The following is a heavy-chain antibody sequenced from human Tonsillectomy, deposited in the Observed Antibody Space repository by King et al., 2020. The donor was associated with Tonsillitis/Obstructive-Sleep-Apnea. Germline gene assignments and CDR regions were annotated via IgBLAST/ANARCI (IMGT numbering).Heavy chain of an antibody. J-gene: IGHJ3*02. CDR3: ARKTGYNLGAFDI. D-gene: IGHD5-24*01. Sequence: VQLMESGGGVVQPGRSLRLSCAASGFTFSYYAMHWVRQAPGKGLEWVAFIWYDGTNKYYADSVKGRFTISRDNSKNTLYLQMNSLRADDTAVYYCARKTGYNLGAFDIWGQGTMVTVSS. V-gene: IGHV3-33*01. CDR2: IWYDGTNK. CDR1: GFTFSYYA.